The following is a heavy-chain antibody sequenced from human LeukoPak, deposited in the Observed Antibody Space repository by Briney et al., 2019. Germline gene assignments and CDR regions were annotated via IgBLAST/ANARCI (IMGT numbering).Heavy chain of an antibody. CDR1: GGSFSGYY. CDR3: ARARSLPAADFDY. Sequence: SETLSLTCAVYGGSFSGYYWSWIRQPPGKGLEWIGEINHSGSTNYNPSLKSRVTILVDTSKNQFSLKVRSMAAADTAVYYCARARSLPAADFDYWGQGTLVTVSS. V-gene: IGHV4-34*01. J-gene: IGHJ4*02. CDR2: INHSGST. D-gene: IGHD2-2*01.